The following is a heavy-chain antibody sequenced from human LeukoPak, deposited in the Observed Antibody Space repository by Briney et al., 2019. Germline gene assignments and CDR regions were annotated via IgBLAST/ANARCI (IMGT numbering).Heavy chain of an antibody. Sequence: GESLKISCKGSGYSFTSYWIGWVRQMPGKGLEWMGIIYPGDSDTRYSPSFQGQVTISADKSIRTAYLQWSSLKASDTAIYYCARRSDDCGGDCYNFDHWGQGTLVTVSS. CDR2: IYPGDSDT. V-gene: IGHV5-51*01. D-gene: IGHD2-21*01. CDR3: ARRSDDCGGDCYNFDH. J-gene: IGHJ4*02. CDR1: GYSFTSYW.